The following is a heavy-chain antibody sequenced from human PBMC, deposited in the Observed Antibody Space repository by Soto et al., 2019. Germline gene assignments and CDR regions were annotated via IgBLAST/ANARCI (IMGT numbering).Heavy chain of an antibody. V-gene: IGHV3-48*02. J-gene: IGHJ3*02. D-gene: IGHD1-26*01. Sequence: VQLVESGGGLVQPGGSLRLSCAASGFTFSSYSMNWVRQAPGKGLEWVSYISSSSSTIYYADSVKGRFTISRDNAKNSLYLQMNSLRDEDTAVYYCARAHSGSPGTDAFDIWGQGTMVTVSS. CDR2: ISSSSSTI. CDR1: GFTFSSYS. CDR3: ARAHSGSPGTDAFDI.